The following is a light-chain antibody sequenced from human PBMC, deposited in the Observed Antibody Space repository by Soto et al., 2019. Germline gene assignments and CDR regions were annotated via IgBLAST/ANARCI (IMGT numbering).Light chain of an antibody. CDR1: SSDVGNYNL. J-gene: IGLJ2*01. CDR2: EGS. CDR3: CSYESCVV. Sequence: QSVLTQPASVSGSPGQSITISCPGTSSDVGNYNLVSWYQQHPGKAPKLLIYEGSKRPSGISDRFSGSKSGNTASLTISGLQAEDEADYYCCSYESCVVFGGGTKLTVL. V-gene: IGLV2-23*01.